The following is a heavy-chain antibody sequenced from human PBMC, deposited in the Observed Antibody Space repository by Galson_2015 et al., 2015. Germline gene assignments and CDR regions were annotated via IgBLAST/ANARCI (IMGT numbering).Heavy chain of an antibody. CDR2: TYYRSKWYN. J-gene: IGHJ5*02. Sequence: CAISGDSVSSNSAAWNWIRQSPSRGLEWLGRTYYRSKWYNDYAVSVKSRITINPDTSKNQFSLQLNSVTPEDTAVYYCAATSQGYCSSTSCNGYWRWFDPWGQGTLVTVSS. CDR1: GDSVSSNSAA. CDR3: AATSQGYCSSTSCNGYWRWFDP. D-gene: IGHD2-2*01. V-gene: IGHV6-1*01.